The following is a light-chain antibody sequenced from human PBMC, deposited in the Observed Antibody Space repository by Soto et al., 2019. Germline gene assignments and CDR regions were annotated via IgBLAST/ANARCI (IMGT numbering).Light chain of an antibody. CDR1: SSDVGGYNH. V-gene: IGLV2-8*01. Sequence: QSALTQPPSASGSRGQSVAISCTGTSSDVGGYNHVSWYQQHPGKAPKLMIYEVTKRPSGVPDRFSGSKSGNTASLTVSGLQAEDEAEYYGSSYGGGNPLYVVGTGTKLPVL. J-gene: IGLJ1*01. CDR2: EVT. CDR3: SSYGGGNPLYV.